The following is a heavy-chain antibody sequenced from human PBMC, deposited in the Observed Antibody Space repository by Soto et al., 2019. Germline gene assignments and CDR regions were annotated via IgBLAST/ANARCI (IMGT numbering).Heavy chain of an antibody. CDR3: ARREHSYGHFDY. CDR2: IYYSGST. Sequence: SETLSLTCTVSGGSTSSSSYYWGWIRQPPGKGLEWIGSIYYSGSTYYNPSLKSRVTISVDTSKNQFSLKLSSVTAADTAVYYCARREHSYGHFDYWGQGTLVTVSS. V-gene: IGHV4-39*01. D-gene: IGHD5-18*01. J-gene: IGHJ4*02. CDR1: GGSTSSSSYY.